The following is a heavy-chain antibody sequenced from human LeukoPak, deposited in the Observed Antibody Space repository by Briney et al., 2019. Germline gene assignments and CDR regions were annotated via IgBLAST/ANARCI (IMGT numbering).Heavy chain of an antibody. CDR1: GFTFNDYW. Sequence: GRSLRLSCAASGFTFNDYWMSWVRQAPGKGLEWVANIKQDGSEKYYVDSVRGRFTISRDNAKNSLSLQMNSLRAEDTAVYYCASNYGGWGQGTLVTVSS. CDR3: ASNYGG. CDR2: IKQDGSEK. V-gene: IGHV3-7*03. D-gene: IGHD4-11*01. J-gene: IGHJ4*02.